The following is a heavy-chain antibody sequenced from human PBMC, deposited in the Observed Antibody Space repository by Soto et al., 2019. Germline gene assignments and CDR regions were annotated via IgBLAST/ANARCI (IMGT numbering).Heavy chain of an antibody. D-gene: IGHD1-26*01. V-gene: IGHV1-18*01. J-gene: IGHJ5*02. Sequence: ASVKVSCKASGYTFTSYGISWVRQAPGQGLEWMGWISAYNGNTNYAQKLQGRVTMTTDTSTSTAYMELRSLRSDDTAVYYCARDGLVGGSYSRFDPWGQGTLVTVSS. CDR2: ISAYNGNT. CDR1: GYTFTSYG. CDR3: ARDGLVGGSYSRFDP.